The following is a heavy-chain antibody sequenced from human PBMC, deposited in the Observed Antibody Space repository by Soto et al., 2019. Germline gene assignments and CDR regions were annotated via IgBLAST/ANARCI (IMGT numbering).Heavy chain of an antibody. CDR2: IIPIFGTT. Sequence: SLKVSCKASGGAFGSDAITWVRQAPGQGLEWVGRIIPIFGTTNYAQNLQGRVTISADKSTLTSYMELHSLTSDDTALYYCARDRTDSGYYTNWLDPWGQGTQVTVSS. CDR1: GGAFGSDA. V-gene: IGHV1-69*06. CDR3: ARDRTDSGYYTNWLDP. D-gene: IGHD3-22*01. J-gene: IGHJ5*02.